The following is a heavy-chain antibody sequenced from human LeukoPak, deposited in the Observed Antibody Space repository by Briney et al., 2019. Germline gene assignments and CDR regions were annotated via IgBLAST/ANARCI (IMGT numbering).Heavy chain of an antibody. CDR3: ARVSRQLAFDY. CDR1: GGSISSGGYY. V-gene: IGHV4-31*03. D-gene: IGHD6-13*01. CDR2: IYYSGST. J-gene: IGHJ4*02. Sequence: PSQTLSLTCTVSGGSISSGGYYWSWIRQHPGKGLEWIGYIYYSGSTYYNPSLKSRVTISVDTSKNQFSLKQSSVTAADTAVYYCARVSRQLAFDYWGQGTLVTVSS.